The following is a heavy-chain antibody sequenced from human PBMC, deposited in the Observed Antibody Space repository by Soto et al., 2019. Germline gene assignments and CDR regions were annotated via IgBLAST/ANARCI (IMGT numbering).Heavy chain of an antibody. CDR1: GFTFDDYT. D-gene: IGHD5-12*01. J-gene: IGHJ6*02. Sequence: GGSLRLSCAASGFTFDDYTMHWVRQAPGKGLEWVSLISWDGGSTYYADSVKGRFTISRDNSKNSLYLQMNSLRTEDTALYYCAKGIVATTINYYYYGMDVWGQGTTVTVSS. CDR3: AKGIVATTINYYYYGMDV. V-gene: IGHV3-43*01. CDR2: ISWDGGST.